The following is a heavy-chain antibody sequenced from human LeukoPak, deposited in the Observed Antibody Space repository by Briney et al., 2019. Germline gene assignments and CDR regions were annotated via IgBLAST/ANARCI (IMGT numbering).Heavy chain of an antibody. V-gene: IGHV4-59*01. CDR1: GGPITGYY. J-gene: IGHJ4*02. CDR2: INYSGST. D-gene: IGHD5-24*01. CDR3: ARVYGYNLYYFDY. Sequence: SETLSLTCSVSGGPITGYYWSWIRQPPGKGLEWIGYINYSGSTNYNPSLKSRVTISLDTSKNQFSLKLSSVTAADTAVYYCARVYGYNLYYFDYWGQGTLVTVSS.